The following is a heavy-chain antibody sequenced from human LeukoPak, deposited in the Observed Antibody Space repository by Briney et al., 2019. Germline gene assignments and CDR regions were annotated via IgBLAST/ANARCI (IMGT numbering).Heavy chain of an antibody. CDR2: INPSGSN. D-gene: IGHD3-10*01. CDR1: NGSLSGFY. V-gene: IGHV4-34*01. J-gene: IGHJ4*02. Sequence: SETLSLTCAVYNGSLSGFYWTWIRQPPGKGLEWIGEINPSGSNNYNPSLKSRVTISADTSKNQFSLKLTSVTAADTAVYYSVRGSWYYGSGTNWGQGTLVTVSS. CDR3: VRGSWYYGSGTN.